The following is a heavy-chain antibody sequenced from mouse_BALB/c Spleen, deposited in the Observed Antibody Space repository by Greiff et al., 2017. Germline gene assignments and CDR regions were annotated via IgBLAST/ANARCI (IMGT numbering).Heavy chain of an antibody. J-gene: IGHJ3*01. V-gene: IGHV1-87*01. Sequence: QVQLQQPGAELVMPGASVKMSCKASGYTFTSYWMQWVKQRPGQGLEWIGAIYPGDGDTRYTQKFKGKATLTADKSSSTAYMQLSSLASEDSAVYYCARNYDYDDGFAYWGQGTLVTVSA. CDR3: ARNYDYDDGFAY. CDR1: GYTFTSYW. CDR2: IYPGDGDT. D-gene: IGHD2-4*01.